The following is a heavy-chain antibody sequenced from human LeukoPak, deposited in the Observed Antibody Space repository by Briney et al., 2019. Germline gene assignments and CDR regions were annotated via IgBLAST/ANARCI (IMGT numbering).Heavy chain of an antibody. D-gene: IGHD5-24*01. CDR3: ARERSVDGDNLFDY. J-gene: IGHJ4*02. V-gene: IGHV6-1*01. Sequence: SQTLSFTGALSGDSVSSNTAVWSWIRQSPSRGLEWLGRTYYRSKWFNDYVLSVKSRITINPDTSKNQFSLQLNSVTPEDTAVYYCARERSVDGDNLFDYWGQGTLVAVS. CDR2: TYYRSKWFN. CDR1: GDSVSSNTAV.